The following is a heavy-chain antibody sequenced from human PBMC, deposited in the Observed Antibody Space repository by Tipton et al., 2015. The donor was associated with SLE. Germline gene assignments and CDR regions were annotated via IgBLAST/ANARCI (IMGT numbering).Heavy chain of an antibody. CDR3: ARGLGMGYYFDY. J-gene: IGHJ4*02. CDR1: GFTFSSYS. CDR2: ISSSSSYI. V-gene: IGHV3-21*01. D-gene: IGHD7-27*01. Sequence: SLRLSCAASGFTFSSYSMNWVRQAPGKGLEWVSSISSSSSYIYYADSVKGRITISRDNAKNSLYLQMNSLRAEDTAVYYCARGLGMGYYFDYWGQGTLVTVSS.